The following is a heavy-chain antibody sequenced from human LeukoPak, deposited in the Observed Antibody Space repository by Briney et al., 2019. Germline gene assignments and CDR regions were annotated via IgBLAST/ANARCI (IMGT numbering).Heavy chain of an antibody. CDR2: IKQDGSEK. D-gene: IGHD5-12*01. V-gene: IGHV3-7*01. CDR3: ARGGEGYNGPGFD. CDR1: GFTFSSYW. J-gene: IGHJ4*02. Sequence: VGSLRLSCAASGFTFSSYWMSWVRQAPGQGLEWVANIKQDGSEKYYVDSVKGRFTISRDNAKNTLYLQMNSLRAEDTAVYYCARGGEGYNGPGFDWGQGTLVTVSS.